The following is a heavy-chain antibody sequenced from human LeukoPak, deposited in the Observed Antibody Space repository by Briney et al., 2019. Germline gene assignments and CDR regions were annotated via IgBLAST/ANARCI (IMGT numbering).Heavy chain of an antibody. Sequence: GGSLRLSCAASGFTFSSYGMTWVRQAPGKGLEWVSGISGSGDNTWYADSVKGRFTISRDNSKKTLDLQMYSLRAEDTAVYYCARGGNTIFGVVRILGDWGQGTLVTVSS. V-gene: IGHV3-23*01. CDR3: ARGGNTIFGVVRILGD. CDR1: GFTFSSYG. CDR2: ISGSGDNT. J-gene: IGHJ4*02. D-gene: IGHD3-3*01.